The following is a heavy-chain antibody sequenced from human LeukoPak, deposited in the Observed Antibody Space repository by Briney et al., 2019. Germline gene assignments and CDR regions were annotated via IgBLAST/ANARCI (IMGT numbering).Heavy chain of an antibody. J-gene: IGHJ4*02. V-gene: IGHV4-34*01. CDR2: INHSGST. D-gene: IGHD4-17*01. Sequence: KPSETPSLTCAVYGGSFSGYYWSWIRQPPGKGLEWIGEINHSGSTNYNPSLKSRVTISVDTSKNQFSLKLSSVTAADTAVYYCARSTPTVPDRRVDYWGQGTLVTVSS. CDR3: ARSTPTVPDRRVDY. CDR1: GGSFSGYY.